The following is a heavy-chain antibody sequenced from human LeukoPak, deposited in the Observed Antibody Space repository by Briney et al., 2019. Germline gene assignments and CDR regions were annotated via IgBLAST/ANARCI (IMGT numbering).Heavy chain of an antibody. J-gene: IGHJ4*02. Sequence: LSLTCTVSGGSISSYYWSWIRQAPGKGLEWVSYISSSGSYTNYADSVKGQFTISRDNAKNSLYLQMNSLRAEDTAMYYCAKDGDYIDYWGQGTLVTVSS. CDR1: GGSISSYY. D-gene: IGHD4-17*01. V-gene: IGHV3-11*05. CDR3: AKDGDYIDY. CDR2: ISSSGSYT.